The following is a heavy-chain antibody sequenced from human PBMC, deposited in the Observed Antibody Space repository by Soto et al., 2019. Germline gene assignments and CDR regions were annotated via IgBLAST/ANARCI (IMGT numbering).Heavy chain of an antibody. D-gene: IGHD6-19*01. CDR3: TTVTRRYSSGWYGH. CDR1: GFTLNKAW. J-gene: IGHJ5*02. Sequence: GGSLRLSCAASGFTLNKAWMSWVRQAPGKGLEWVGRIKSKGDGGTRDYAAPVKGRFSISGDDSKNTLYLQMNSLKTEDTAVYYCTTVTRRYSSGWYGHWGQGTLVTVSS. V-gene: IGHV3-15*01. CDR2: IKSKGDGGTR.